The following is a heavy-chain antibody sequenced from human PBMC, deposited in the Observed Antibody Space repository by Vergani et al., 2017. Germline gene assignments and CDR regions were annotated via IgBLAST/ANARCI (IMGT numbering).Heavy chain of an antibody. CDR3: ARSSYYDFWSGYSSYYYYYMDV. CDR1: GGSISSGGYY. D-gene: IGHD3-3*01. J-gene: IGHJ6*03. Sequence: QVQLQESGPGLVKPSQTLSLTCTVSGGSISSGGYYWSWIRQHPGKGLEWIGYIYYSGSTYYNPSLKSLVTISVDTSKNQFSLKLSSLTAADTAVYYCARSSYYDFWSGYSSYYYYYMDVWGKGP. V-gene: IGHV4-31*01. CDR2: IYYSGST.